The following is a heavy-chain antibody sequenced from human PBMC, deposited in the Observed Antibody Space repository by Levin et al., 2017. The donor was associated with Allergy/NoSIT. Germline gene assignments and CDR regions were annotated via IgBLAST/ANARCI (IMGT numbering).Heavy chain of an antibody. CDR2: ISSDGNYI. CDR1: GFTFSTCS. Sequence: AGGSLRLSCAASGFTFSTCSMNWVRQAPGKGLEWVASISSDGNYIHYADSLKGRFTISRDNAKNSVYLHMNSLRAEDTAVYYCARDLSLNYFDSRGYYAFDYWGQGTLVTVSS. CDR3: ARDLSLNYFDSRGYYAFDY. D-gene: IGHD3-22*01. V-gene: IGHV3-21*01. J-gene: IGHJ4*02.